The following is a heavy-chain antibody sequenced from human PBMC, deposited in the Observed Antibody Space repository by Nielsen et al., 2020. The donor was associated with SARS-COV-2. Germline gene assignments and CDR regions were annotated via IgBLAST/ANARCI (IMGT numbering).Heavy chain of an antibody. Sequence: SETLSLTCAVYGGSFSGYYWSWIRQPPGKGLEWIGEINHSGSTNYNPSLKSRVTISVDTSKNQFSLKLSSVTAADTAVYYCATLPPYYYGSGTGWFDPWGQGTLVTVSS. J-gene: IGHJ5*02. V-gene: IGHV4-34*01. D-gene: IGHD3-10*01. CDR3: ATLPPYYYGSGTGWFDP. CDR2: INHSGST. CDR1: GGSFSGYY.